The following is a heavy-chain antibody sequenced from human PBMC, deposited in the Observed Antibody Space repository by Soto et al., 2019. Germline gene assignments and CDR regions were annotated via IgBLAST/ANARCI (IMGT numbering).Heavy chain of an antibody. J-gene: IGHJ6*02. Sequence: GGSPRLSCAASGFTVSNYWMNWVRQAPGKGLVWVSHIKNDGTTSYADSVEGRFTVPRDDAKNSFYLQMNSLRADDTAVYYCAKDRGEEGLKFLEWFGGMDVWGHGTTVTVSS. CDR2: IKNDGTT. CDR1: GFTVSNYW. CDR3: AKDRGEEGLKFLEWFGGMDV. V-gene: IGHV3-74*01. D-gene: IGHD3-3*01.